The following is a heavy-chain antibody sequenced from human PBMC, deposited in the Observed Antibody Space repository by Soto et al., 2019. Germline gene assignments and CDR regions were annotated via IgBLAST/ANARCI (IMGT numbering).Heavy chain of an antibody. D-gene: IGHD3-10*01. CDR3: AREVGGYFFNY. CDR1: GFTFSGYE. Sequence: GVSLRLSCTASGFTFSGYEMNWVRQAPGKGLEWVSYISSSGATIRYADSVKGRFTISRDNAKNSLSLQMNSLGAEDTAVYYCAREVGGYFFNYWGQGTLVTVSS. V-gene: IGHV3-48*03. CDR2: ISSSGATI. J-gene: IGHJ4*02.